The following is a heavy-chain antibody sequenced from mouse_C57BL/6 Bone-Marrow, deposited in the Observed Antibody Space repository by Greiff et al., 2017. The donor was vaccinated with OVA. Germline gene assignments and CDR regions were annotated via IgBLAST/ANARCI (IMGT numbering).Heavy chain of an antibody. Sequence: VQLQQPGAELVRPGSSVKLSCKASGYTFTSYWMHWVKQRPIQGLEWIGNIDPSDSEPHYNQKFKDKATLTVDKSSSTAYMQLSSLTSEDSAVYDCAGSGYYKAWFAYWGQGTLVTGSA. V-gene: IGHV1-52*01. CDR3: AGSGYYKAWFAY. CDR2: IDPSDSEP. D-gene: IGHD2-3*01. CDR1: GYTFTSYW. J-gene: IGHJ3*01.